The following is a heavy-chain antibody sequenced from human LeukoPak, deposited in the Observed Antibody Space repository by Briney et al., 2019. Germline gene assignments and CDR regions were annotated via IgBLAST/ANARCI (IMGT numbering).Heavy chain of an antibody. V-gene: IGHV4-34*01. CDR2: INHSGST. CDR1: GGSFSGYY. CDR3: ARSRLGDFWSGYYHYYYYGMDV. J-gene: IGHJ6*02. D-gene: IGHD3-3*01. Sequence: SETPSLTCAVYGGSFSGYYWSWIRQPPGKGLEWIGEINHSGSTNYNPSLKSRVTISVDTSKNQFSLKLSSVTAADTAVYYCARSRLGDFWSGYYHYYYYGMDVWGQGTTVTVSS.